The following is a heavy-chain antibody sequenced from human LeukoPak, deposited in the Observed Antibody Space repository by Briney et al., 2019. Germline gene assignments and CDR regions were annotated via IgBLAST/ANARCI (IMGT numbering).Heavy chain of an antibody. CDR2: IYYSGST. D-gene: IGHD3-22*01. V-gene: IGHV4-59*01. J-gene: IGHJ3*02. CDR1: GGSISSYY. CDR3: ARARNYYDSSDHYYEGDAFDI. Sequence: PSETLSLTCTVSGGSISSYYWSWIRQPPGKGLECIGYIYYSGSTNYNPSLKSRVTISVDTSKNQFSLKLSSVTAADTAVYYCARARNYYDSSDHYYEGDAFDIWGQGTTVTVSS.